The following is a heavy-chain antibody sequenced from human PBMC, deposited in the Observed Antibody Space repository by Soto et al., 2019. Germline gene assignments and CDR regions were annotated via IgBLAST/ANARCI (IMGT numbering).Heavy chain of an antibody. CDR2: ILYDGSNK. Sequence: GGSLRLSCAASGFTFSSYAMHWVRQAPGKGLEWVAVILYDGSNKYYADSVKGRFTISRDNSKNTLYLQMNSLRAEDTAVYYCAKDPSSYSGYEFFVDYWGQGTLVTVSS. J-gene: IGHJ4*02. V-gene: IGHV3-30*18. CDR1: GFTFSSYA. D-gene: IGHD5-12*01. CDR3: AKDPSSYSGYEFFVDY.